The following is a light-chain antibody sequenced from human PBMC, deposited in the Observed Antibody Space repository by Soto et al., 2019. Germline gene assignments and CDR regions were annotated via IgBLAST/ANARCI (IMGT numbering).Light chain of an antibody. CDR2: EVS. V-gene: IGLV2-14*02. CDR1: TSNVGSNL. Sequence: QSVLAQPPSASGTPGQRVTISCSGSTSNVGSNLASWYQQLPGKAPKVIITEVSNRPSGVSNRFSGSKSGNTASLTISGLQAEDEADYYCSSYVNYNTFVIFGGGTKLTVL. J-gene: IGLJ2*01. CDR3: SSYVNYNTFVI.